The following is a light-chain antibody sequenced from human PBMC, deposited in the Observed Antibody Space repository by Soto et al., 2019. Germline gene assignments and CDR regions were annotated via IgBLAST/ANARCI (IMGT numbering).Light chain of an antibody. CDR1: SGCIASNS. Sequence: NFMLTQPHSVSESPGKTVIISCTRSSGCIASNSVQWYQQRPGSAPSTVIYEDNQRPSGVPDRFSGSTDGSSNSASLTISGLQTEDEADYYCQSYDSNTVVFGGGTQLTVL. CDR3: QSYDSNTVV. J-gene: IGLJ2*01. CDR2: EDN. V-gene: IGLV6-57*04.